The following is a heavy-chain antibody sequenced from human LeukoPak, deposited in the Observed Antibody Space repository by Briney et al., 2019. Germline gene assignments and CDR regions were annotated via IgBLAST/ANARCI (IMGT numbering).Heavy chain of an antibody. V-gene: IGHV4-59*01. Sequence: SETLSLTCTVSGGSISSYYWSWIRQPPGKGLEWIGYIYYSGSTNYNPSLKSRVTISVDTSKNQFSLKLSSVTAADTAVYYCARGGFLKGRYYYYYYYMDVWGKGTTVTVSS. J-gene: IGHJ6*03. D-gene: IGHD6-25*01. CDR1: GGSISSYY. CDR3: ARGGFLKGRYYYYYYYMDV. CDR2: IYYSGST.